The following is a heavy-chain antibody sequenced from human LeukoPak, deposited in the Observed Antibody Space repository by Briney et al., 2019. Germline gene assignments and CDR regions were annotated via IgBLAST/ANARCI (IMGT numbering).Heavy chain of an antibody. J-gene: IGHJ4*02. CDR3: AKDIFTMVRGVVDY. V-gene: IGHV3-9*01. CDR1: GFTFSSYA. Sequence: GGSLRLSCAASGFTFSSYAMSWVRQAPGKGLEWVSGISWNSGSIGYADSVKGRFTISRDNAKNPLYLQMNSLRAEDTALYYCAKDIFTMVRGVVDYWGQGTLVTVSS. CDR2: ISWNSGSI. D-gene: IGHD3-10*01.